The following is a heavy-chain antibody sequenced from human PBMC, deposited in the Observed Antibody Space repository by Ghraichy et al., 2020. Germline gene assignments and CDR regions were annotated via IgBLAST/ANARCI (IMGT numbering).Heavy chain of an antibody. D-gene: IGHD4-17*01. CDR1: GITFSGYW. CDR2: INQDGSEK. J-gene: IGHJ4*02. CDR3: APKGRSLATTTVTTLGY. V-gene: IGHV3-7*01. Sequence: GGSLRLSCAASGITFSGYWMSWVRQAPGKGLEWVANINQDGSEKYYVDSVKGRFTISRDNTKRSLFLQMNSLRAEDTALYYCAPKGRSLATTTVTTLGYWGQGTLVTVSS.